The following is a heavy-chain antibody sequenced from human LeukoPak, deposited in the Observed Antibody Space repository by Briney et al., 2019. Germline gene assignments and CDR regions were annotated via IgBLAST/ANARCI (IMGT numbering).Heavy chain of an antibody. Sequence: GGSLRLSCAASGFTFTNHAVSWVRQAPGKGLEWVAGISSGSEKYYADSVKGRFTISQDNSKNMISLQMNSLRADDTAVYYCAPDLEVSAVYYIDSWGQGTPVIVSS. CDR2: ISSGSEK. V-gene: IGHV3-30*04. D-gene: IGHD3-3*01. J-gene: IGHJ4*02. CDR1: GFTFTNHA. CDR3: APDLEVSAVYYIDS.